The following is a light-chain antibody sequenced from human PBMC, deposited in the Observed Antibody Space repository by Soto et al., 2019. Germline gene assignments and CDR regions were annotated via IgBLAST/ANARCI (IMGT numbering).Light chain of an antibody. V-gene: IGLV2-14*01. CDR1: SRDVGAYNL. J-gene: IGLJ1*01. CDR3: SSYAGSSNV. CDR2: EVR. Sequence: QSALTQPGSVSGSPGQSITISCSGTSRDVGAYNLVSWYQQRPGKAPKLLIYEVRNRPSGLSYRFSGSKSGNTASLTVSGLQAEDEADYYCSSYAGSSNVFGTGTKLTVL.